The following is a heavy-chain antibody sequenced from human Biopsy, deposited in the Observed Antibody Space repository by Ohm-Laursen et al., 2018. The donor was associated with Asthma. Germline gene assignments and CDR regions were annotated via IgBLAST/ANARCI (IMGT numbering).Heavy chain of an antibody. CDR3: ARGQKSAGDRWFDP. CDR2: INPNSGGT. D-gene: IGHD6-13*01. Sequence: GASVKVSCKPSGYTFTGCHIHWMRQAPGQGLEWMGRINPNSGGTNYAQKFQGRVTMTRDTSISTAYMEVSRLRSDDTAVYYCARGQKSAGDRWFDPWGQGTLVTVSS. V-gene: IGHV1-2*06. J-gene: IGHJ5*02. CDR1: GYTFTGCH.